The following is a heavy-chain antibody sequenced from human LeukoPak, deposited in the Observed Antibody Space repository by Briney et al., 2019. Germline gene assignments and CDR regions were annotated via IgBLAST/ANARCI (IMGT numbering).Heavy chain of an antibody. CDR1: GFTFSNDF. V-gene: IGHV3-7*01. J-gene: IGHJ4*02. CDR3: ARESEESFDY. Sequence: GGSLRLSCAASGFTFSNDFMTWVRQAPGKGLEWVANMKVDGSDIHYVDSVKGRFTISSDNARNSLYLQMNSLRAEDSAVYYCARESEESFDYWGQGTLVTVSS. CDR2: MKVDGSDI. D-gene: IGHD3-10*01.